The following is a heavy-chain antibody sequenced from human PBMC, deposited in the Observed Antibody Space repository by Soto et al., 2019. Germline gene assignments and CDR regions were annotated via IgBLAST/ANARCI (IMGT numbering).Heavy chain of an antibody. CDR2: ITGDGGDT. Sequence: VGSLRLSCVSSVFTFSSYAMSCVRQSPGKGLEWVSAITGDGGDTFHADSVRGRLTISRDNSRNTLYLQMDSLRAEDTALYYCAKGSATSRQYYFDYWGQGTLVTVSS. CDR3: AKGSATSRQYYFDY. J-gene: IGHJ4*02. V-gene: IGHV3-23*01. CDR1: VFTFSSYA. D-gene: IGHD4-4*01.